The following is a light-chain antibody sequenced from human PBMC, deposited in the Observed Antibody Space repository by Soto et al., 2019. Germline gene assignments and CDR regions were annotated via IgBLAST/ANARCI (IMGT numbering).Light chain of an antibody. Sequence: DIQMTQSPSSLSASVGDRVTLTCRASQSISSYLNWYQQNPGKAPKLLIYAASSLQSGVPSRFSGSGSGTDVTLTISRLQPEDFGTYYCQQSYSTLYTFGQGTKLESK. CDR3: QQSYSTLYT. CDR1: QSISSY. V-gene: IGKV1-39*01. CDR2: AAS. J-gene: IGKJ2*01.